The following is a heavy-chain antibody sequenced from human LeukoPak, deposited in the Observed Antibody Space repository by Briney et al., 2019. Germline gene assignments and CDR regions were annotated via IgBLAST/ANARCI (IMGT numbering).Heavy chain of an antibody. Sequence: GGSLRLSCAASGFTFDDYGMSWVRQAPGKGLEWVSGVNWNGRSTGYADSVEGRFTISRDNAKNSLYLQMNSLRAEDTALYYCARGHGSGSYEAIDYWGQGTLVTVSS. D-gene: IGHD3-10*01. CDR2: VNWNGRST. CDR1: GFTFDDYG. J-gene: IGHJ4*02. V-gene: IGHV3-20*04. CDR3: ARGHGSGSYEAIDY.